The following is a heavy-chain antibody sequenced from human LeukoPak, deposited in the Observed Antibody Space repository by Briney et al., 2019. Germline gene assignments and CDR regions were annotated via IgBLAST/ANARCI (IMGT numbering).Heavy chain of an antibody. Sequence: SETLSLTCTVSGVSISSYYWSWIRQPAGKGLEWIGRIYTSGSTNYNPSLKSRVTMLVDTSKNQFSLKLRSVTAADTAVYYCAREYSSSGDFWGQGTLVTVSS. CDR2: IYTSGST. V-gene: IGHV4-4*07. D-gene: IGHD6-19*01. CDR3: AREYSSSGDF. J-gene: IGHJ4*02. CDR1: GVSISSYY.